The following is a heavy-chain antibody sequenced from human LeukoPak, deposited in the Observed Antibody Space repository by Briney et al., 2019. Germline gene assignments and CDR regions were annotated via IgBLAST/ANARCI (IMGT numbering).Heavy chain of an antibody. V-gene: IGHV1-69*04. D-gene: IGHD2-2*01. J-gene: IGHJ6*02. CDR3: ARDMGYCSSTSCYRIDYYYYYGMDV. Sequence: GSSVKVSCKASGGTFSSYTICWVRQAPGQGLEWMGRIIPILGIANYAQKFQGRVTITADKSTSTAYMELSSLRSEDTAVYYCARDMGYCSSTSCYRIDYYYYYGMDVWGQGTTVTVSS. CDR1: GGTFSSYT. CDR2: IIPILGIA.